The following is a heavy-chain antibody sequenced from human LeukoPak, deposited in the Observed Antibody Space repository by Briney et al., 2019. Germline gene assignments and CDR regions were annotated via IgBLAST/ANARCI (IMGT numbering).Heavy chain of an antibody. CDR2: IYSGGST. V-gene: IGHV3-53*01. D-gene: IGHD4-17*01. Sequence: PGGSLRLSCAASGFTVSSNYMSWVRQAPGKGLEWGSVIYSGGSTYYADSVKGRFTISRDNSKNTLYLQMNGLRAEDTAVYYCARDQTVPPGDAFDIWGQGTMVTVSS. CDR3: ARDQTVPPGDAFDI. CDR1: GFTVSSNY. J-gene: IGHJ3*02.